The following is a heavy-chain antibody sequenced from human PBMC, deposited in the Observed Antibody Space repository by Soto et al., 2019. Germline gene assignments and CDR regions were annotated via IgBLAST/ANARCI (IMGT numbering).Heavy chain of an antibody. D-gene: IGHD5-18*01. J-gene: IGHJ3*02. CDR1: GFTVSSNY. CDR2: IYSGGST. CDR3: ARTPVDTAMDDAFDI. Sequence: GGSPRLSCAASGFTVSSNYMSWVRQAPGKGLEWVSVIYSGGSTYYADSVKGRFTISRDNSKNTLYLQMNSLRAEDTAVYYCARTPVDTAMDDAFDIWGQGTMVTVSS. V-gene: IGHV3-66*02.